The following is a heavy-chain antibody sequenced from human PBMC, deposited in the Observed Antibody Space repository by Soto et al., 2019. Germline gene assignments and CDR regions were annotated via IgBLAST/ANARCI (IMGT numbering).Heavy chain of an antibody. CDR3: ASTYDFWSGYGLDY. J-gene: IGHJ4*02. CDR1: GFTVSSNY. D-gene: IGHD3-3*01. Sequence: GGSLRLSCAASGFTVSSNYMSWVRQAPGEGLEWVSVIYSCGSTYYADSVKGRFTTSRDNSKNTLYLQMNSMRAEDTAVYYCASTYDFWSGYGLDYWGQGTLVTVSS. V-gene: IGHV3-66*03. CDR2: IYSCGST.